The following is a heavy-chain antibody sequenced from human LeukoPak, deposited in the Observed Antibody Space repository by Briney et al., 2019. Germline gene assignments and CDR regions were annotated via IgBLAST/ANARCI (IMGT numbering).Heavy chain of an antibody. J-gene: IGHJ3*02. CDR3: ARDLLSRSAAVGRDAFDI. Sequence: PGGSLRLSCAASGFTFSSYSMNWVRQAPGKGLEWVSSISSSSSYIYYADSVKGRFTISRDNANNSLYLQMNSLRAEDTAVYYCARDLLSRSAAVGRDAFDIWGQGTMVTVSS. CDR2: ISSSSSYI. CDR1: GFTFSSYS. D-gene: IGHD6-13*01. V-gene: IGHV3-21*01.